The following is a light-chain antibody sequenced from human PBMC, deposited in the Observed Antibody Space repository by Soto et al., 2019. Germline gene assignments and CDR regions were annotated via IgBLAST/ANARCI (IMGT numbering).Light chain of an antibody. J-gene: IGKJ5*01. V-gene: IGKV1-39*01. Sequence: IQMTQSPSSLSASVGDRVTITCRASQSISSYLNWYQQKPGKAPKLLIYAASSLQSGVPSRFSGSGSGTDFTLTISSLQSEDFAVYYCQQYKNWPPITFGQGTRLEIK. CDR3: QQYKNWPPIT. CDR1: QSISSY. CDR2: AAS.